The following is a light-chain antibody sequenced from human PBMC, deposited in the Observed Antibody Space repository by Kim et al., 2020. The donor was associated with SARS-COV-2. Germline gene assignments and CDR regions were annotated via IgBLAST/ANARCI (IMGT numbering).Light chain of an antibody. CDR1: QDISNY. V-gene: IGKV1-33*01. CDR3: QQYDNLPLYT. CDR2: DAS. J-gene: IGKJ2*01. Sequence: ATVGDRVTITCQASQDISNYLNWYQQKPGKAPKLLIYDASNLETGVPSRFSGSGSGTDFTFTISSLQPEDIATYYCQQYDNLPLYTFGQGTKLEI.